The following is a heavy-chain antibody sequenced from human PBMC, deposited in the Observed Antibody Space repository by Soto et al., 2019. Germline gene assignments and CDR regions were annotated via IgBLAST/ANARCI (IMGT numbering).Heavy chain of an antibody. CDR2: ISGSGGST. V-gene: IGHV3-23*01. Sequence: EVQLLESGGGLVQPGGSLSLSCAASGFTFSSYAMSWVRQAPGKGLEWVSAISGSGGSTYYADSVKGRFTISRDNSKNTLYLQMNSLRAEDTAVYYCAKDREEGYCSGGSCLEYYYGMDVW. CDR3: AKDREEGYCSGGSCLEYYYGMDV. J-gene: IGHJ6*01. D-gene: IGHD2-15*01. CDR1: GFTFSSYA.